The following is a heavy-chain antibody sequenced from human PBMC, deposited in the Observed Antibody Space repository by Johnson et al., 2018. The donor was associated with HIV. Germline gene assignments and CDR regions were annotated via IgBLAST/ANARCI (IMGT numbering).Heavy chain of an antibody. J-gene: IGHJ3*02. CDR3: ARGYYGSGSRVFDI. D-gene: IGHD3-10*01. CDR2: IKQDGSEK. CDR1: GFTFSSYW. Sequence: EVQLVESGGGLVQPGGSLRLSCAASGFTFSSYWMSWVRQAPGKGLEWVANIKQDGSEKYYVDSVKGRFTISRDNAKNSLYLEMNSLRAEDTAFYYCARGYYGSGSRVFDIWGQGTRVTVSS. V-gene: IGHV3-7*03.